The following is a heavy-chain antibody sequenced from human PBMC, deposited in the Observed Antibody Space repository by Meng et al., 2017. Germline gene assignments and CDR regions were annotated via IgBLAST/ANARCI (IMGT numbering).Heavy chain of an antibody. CDR3: ARLEKSESNAFDI. CDR2: IYHSGST. Sequence: SETLSLTCTVSGGSISSSSYYWSWVRQPPGKGLEWIGEIYHSGSTNYNPSLKSRVTISVDKSKNQFSLKLSSVTAADTAVYYCARLEKSESNAFDIWGQGTMVTVSS. V-gene: IGHV4-39*07. J-gene: IGHJ3*02. CDR1: GGSISSSSYY. D-gene: IGHD3-10*01.